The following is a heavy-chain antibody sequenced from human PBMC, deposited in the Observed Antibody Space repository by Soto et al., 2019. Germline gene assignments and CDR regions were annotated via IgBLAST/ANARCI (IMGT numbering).Heavy chain of an antibody. V-gene: IGHV4-30-4*01. CDR3: ARAAEWTPTGTTVWFDP. D-gene: IGHD1-7*01. J-gene: IGHJ5*02. Sequence: PSETLSLTCTVSGGSISSGDYYWIWIRHPPGKGLEWIGYIYYSGSTYYNPSLKSRVTISVDTSKNQFSLKLSSVTAADTAVYYCARAAEWTPTGTTVWFDPWGQGTLVTVSS. CDR2: IYYSGST. CDR1: GGSISSGDYY.